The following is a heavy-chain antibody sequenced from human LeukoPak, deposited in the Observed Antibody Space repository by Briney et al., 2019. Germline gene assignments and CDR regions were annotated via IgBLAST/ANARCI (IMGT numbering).Heavy chain of an antibody. D-gene: IGHD6-13*01. CDR3: ARHPAGTSSPYFDY. CDR2: IYYSGST. CDR1: GGSISSSSYY. Sequence: PSETLSLTCTVSGGSISSSSYYWGWIRQPPGKGLEWIGSIYYSGSTYYNPSLKSRVTISVDTSKNQFSLKLSSVTAAGTAVYYCARHPAGTSSPYFDYWGQGTLVTVSS. V-gene: IGHV4-39*01. J-gene: IGHJ4*02.